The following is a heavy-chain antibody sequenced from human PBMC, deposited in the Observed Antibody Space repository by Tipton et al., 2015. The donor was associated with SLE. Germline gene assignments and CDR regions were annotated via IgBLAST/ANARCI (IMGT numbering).Heavy chain of an antibody. CDR3: ARDPTGWRSSSTSCPFDY. Sequence: QLVQSGAEVKKPGASVKVSCKASGYTFTSYGISWVRQAPGQGLEWMGWISAYNGNTNYAQKLQGRVTMTTDTSTSTAYMELRSLRSDDTAVYYCARDPTGWRSSSTSCPFDYWGQGTLVTVSS. CDR2: ISAYNGNT. CDR1: GYTFTSYG. D-gene: IGHD2-2*01. V-gene: IGHV1-18*01. J-gene: IGHJ4*02.